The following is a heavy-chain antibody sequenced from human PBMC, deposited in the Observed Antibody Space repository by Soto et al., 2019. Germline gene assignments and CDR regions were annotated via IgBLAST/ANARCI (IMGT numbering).Heavy chain of an antibody. D-gene: IGHD2-2*01. V-gene: IGHV1-2*04. CDR2: INPNSGGT. CDR1: GYTFTGYY. J-gene: IGHJ6*03. CDR3: ARGPEDCSSTSCYVRYYYMDV. Sequence: ASVKVSCKASGYTFTGYYMHWVRQAPGQGLEWMGWINPNSGGTNYAQKFQGWVTMTRDTSISTAYMELSRLRSDDTAVYYCARGPEDCSSTSCYVRYYYMDVWGKGTTVTVSS.